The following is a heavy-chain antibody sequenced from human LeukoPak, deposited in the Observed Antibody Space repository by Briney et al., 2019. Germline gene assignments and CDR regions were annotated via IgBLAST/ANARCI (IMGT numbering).Heavy chain of an antibody. CDR1: GFIFRNYG. J-gene: IGHJ6*03. V-gene: IGHV3-30*02. CDR3: AKDPGASVSGFHMDV. Sequence: PGGPPRLSCAASGFIFRNYGMHWVRQATGKGLEWVSFIWGDGNNRFYADSVKGRFTISRDNSKNMLFLQMDTLRAEDTALYYCAKDPGASVSGFHMDVWGKGTTVIVSS. D-gene: IGHD2-8*02. CDR2: IWGDGNNR.